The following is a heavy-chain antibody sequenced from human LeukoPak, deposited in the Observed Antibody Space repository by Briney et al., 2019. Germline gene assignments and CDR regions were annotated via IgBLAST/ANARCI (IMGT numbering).Heavy chain of an antibody. CDR2: INHSGST. Sequence: PSETLSLTCAVYGGSFSGYYWSWIRQPPGKGLEWIGEINHSGSTNYNPSLKSRVTISVDTSKNQFSLKLSSVTAADTAVYYCARGNAAAGILRGAKAEYYFDYWGQGTLVTVSS. CDR3: ARGNAAAGILRGAKAEYYFDY. D-gene: IGHD6-13*01. V-gene: IGHV4-34*01. J-gene: IGHJ4*02. CDR1: GGSFSGYY.